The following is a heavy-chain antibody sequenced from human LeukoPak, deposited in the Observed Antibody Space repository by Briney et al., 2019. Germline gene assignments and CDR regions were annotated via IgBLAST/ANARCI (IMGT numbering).Heavy chain of an antibody. CDR1: GYTFTSYG. CDR3: ARGRTGTNLHYYYGMDV. V-gene: IGHV1-18*01. CDR2: ISAYNGNT. Sequence: AASVKVSCKASGYTFTSYGISWVRRAPGQGLEWMGWISAYNGNTNYAQKLQGRVTMTTDTSTSTAYMELRSLRSDDTAVYYCARGRTGTNLHYYYGMDVWGQGTTVTVSS. D-gene: IGHD1-7*01. J-gene: IGHJ6*02.